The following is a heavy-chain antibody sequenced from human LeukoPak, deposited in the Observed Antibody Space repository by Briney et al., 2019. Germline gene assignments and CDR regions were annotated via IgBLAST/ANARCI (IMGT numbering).Heavy chain of an antibody. CDR2: ISYDGSNK. CDR1: GFTFSRYA. V-gene: IGHV3-30-3*01. Sequence: GGSLRLSCAASGFTFSRYAMHWVRQAPGKGLEWVAVISYDGSNKYYADSVKGRFTISRDNSKNTLYLQMNSLRAEDTAVYYCARDRYCSSTSCYNWFDPWGQATLVTVSS. J-gene: IGHJ5*02. CDR3: ARDRYCSSTSCYNWFDP. D-gene: IGHD2-2*01.